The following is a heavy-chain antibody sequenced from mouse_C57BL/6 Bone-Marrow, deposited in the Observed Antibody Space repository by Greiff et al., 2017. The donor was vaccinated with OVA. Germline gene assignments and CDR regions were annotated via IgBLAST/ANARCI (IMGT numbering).Heavy chain of an antibody. D-gene: IGHD2-5*01. J-gene: IGHJ1*03. V-gene: IGHV1-50*01. CDR2: IDPSDSYT. CDR1: GYTFTSYW. Sequence: QVQLKQPGAELVKPGASVKLSCKASGYTFTSYWMQWVKQRPGQGLEWIGEIDPSDSYTNYNQKFKGKATLTVDTSSSTAYMQLSSLTSEASAVYYCSRNSNYGDWYFDVWGTGTTVTVSS. CDR3: SRNSNYGDWYFDV.